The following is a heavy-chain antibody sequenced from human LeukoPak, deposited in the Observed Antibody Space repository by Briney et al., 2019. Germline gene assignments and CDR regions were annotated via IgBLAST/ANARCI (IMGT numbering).Heavy chain of an antibody. Sequence: PGGSLRFSCAASGFTFSSYAMSWVRQAPGKGLEWVSGISGSGGRTHYADSVKGRFTISRDNSKNTLYLQMNSLRAEDTAVYYCAKVETWAVYCSSTSCYVDYFDYWGQGTLVTVSS. D-gene: IGHD2-2*01. V-gene: IGHV3-23*01. CDR3: AKVETWAVYCSSTSCYVDYFDY. CDR2: ISGSGGRT. CDR1: GFTFSSYA. J-gene: IGHJ4*02.